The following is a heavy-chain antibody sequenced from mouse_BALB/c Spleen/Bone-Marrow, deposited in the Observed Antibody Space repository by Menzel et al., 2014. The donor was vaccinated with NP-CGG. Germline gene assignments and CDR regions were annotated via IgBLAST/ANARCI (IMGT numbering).Heavy chain of an antibody. CDR2: INPDSNTI. CDR3: ARLGYYGSLAY. D-gene: IGHD1-2*01. V-gene: IGHV4-1*02. Sequence: EVKLQESGGGLVQPGGSLKLSCAASGFDFSRYWMSWVRQAPGKGLEWIGEINPDSNTINYTPSLKDKFIISRDNAKNTLYLQMSKVRSEDTALYYCARLGYYGSLAYWGQGTLVTVSA. J-gene: IGHJ3*01. CDR1: GFDFSRYW.